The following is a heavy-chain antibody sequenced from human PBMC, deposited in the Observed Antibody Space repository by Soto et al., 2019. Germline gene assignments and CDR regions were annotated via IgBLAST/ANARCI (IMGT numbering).Heavy chain of an antibody. V-gene: IGHV3-30-3*01. D-gene: IGHD6-13*01. CDR3: ARDPGKRYSSFHFDY. CDR2: ISYDGSNK. J-gene: IGHJ4*02. Sequence: QVQLVESGGGVVQPGRSLRLSCAASGFTFSSYAMHWVRQAPGKGLEWVAVISYDGSNKYYADSVKGRFTISRDNSKNTLYLQMNSLRAEDTAVYYCARDPGKRYSSFHFDYWGQGTLVTVSS. CDR1: GFTFSSYA.